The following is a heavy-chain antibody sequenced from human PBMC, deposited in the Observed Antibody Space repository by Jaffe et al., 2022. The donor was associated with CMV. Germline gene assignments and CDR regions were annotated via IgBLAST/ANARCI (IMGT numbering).Heavy chain of an antibody. J-gene: IGHJ6*03. CDR3: ARELELRVPGLDYYYYMDV. Sequence: QVQLQESGPGLVKPSETLSLTCTVSGGSISSYYWSWIRQPPGKGLEWIGYIYYSGSTNYNPSLKSRVTISVDTSKNQFSLKLSSVTAADTAVYYCARELELRVPGLDYYYYMDVWGKGTTVTVSS. CDR2: IYYSGST. CDR1: GGSISSYY. D-gene: IGHD1-7*01. V-gene: IGHV4-59*12.